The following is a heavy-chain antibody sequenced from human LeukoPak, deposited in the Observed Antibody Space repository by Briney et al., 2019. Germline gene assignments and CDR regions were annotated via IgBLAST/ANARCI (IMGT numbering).Heavy chain of an antibody. CDR2: ISAYNGNT. CDR1: GYTFTSYG. Sequence: ASVKVSCKASGYTFTSYGISWVRQAPGQGVEWMGWISAYNGNTNYAQKLQGRVTMTTDTSTSTAYMELRSLRSDDTAVYYCARVGRYCSSTSCYSLPNYGMDVWGQGTTVTVSS. V-gene: IGHV1-18*01. CDR3: ARVGRYCSSTSCYSLPNYGMDV. J-gene: IGHJ6*02. D-gene: IGHD2-2*01.